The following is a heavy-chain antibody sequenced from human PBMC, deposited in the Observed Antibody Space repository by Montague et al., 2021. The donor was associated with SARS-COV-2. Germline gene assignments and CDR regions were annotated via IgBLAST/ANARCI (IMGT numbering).Heavy chain of an antibody. CDR2: INHSGST. Sequence: SETLSLTCAVYGGSFSGYYWSWIRQPPGKGLEWIGEINHSGSTKYKSSLKSRVTISADTSKKQFSLKMSSVTAADTAVYYFARGSVFRYYDFLTGSRSYFGYSGPLTLVTASS. CDR1: GGSFSGYY. V-gene: IGHV4-34*01. CDR3: ARGSVFRYYDFLTGSRSYFGY. D-gene: IGHD3-9*01. J-gene: IGHJ4*02.